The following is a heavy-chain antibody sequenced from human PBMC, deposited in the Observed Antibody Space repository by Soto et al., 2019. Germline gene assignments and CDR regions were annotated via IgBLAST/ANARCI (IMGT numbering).Heavy chain of an antibody. D-gene: IGHD2-15*01. Sequence: EVQLVESGGGLVQPGRSLRLSCAASGFTFDDYAMHWVRQAPGKGLEWVSGISWNSGSIGYADSVKGRFTISRDNAKNSLYLQMNSLRAEDTALYYCAKEGVLRYFDLWGRGTLVTVSS. CDR3: AKEGVLRYFDL. J-gene: IGHJ2*01. V-gene: IGHV3-9*01. CDR2: ISWNSGSI. CDR1: GFTFDDYA.